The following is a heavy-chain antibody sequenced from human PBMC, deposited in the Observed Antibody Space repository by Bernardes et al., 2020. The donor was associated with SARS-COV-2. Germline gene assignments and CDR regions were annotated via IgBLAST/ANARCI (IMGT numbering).Heavy chain of an antibody. V-gene: IGHV3-30*18. D-gene: IGHD6-19*01. CDR3: AKILSSGWFDLRVGYFEN. J-gene: IGHJ4*02. CDR1: GFIFSDYA. Sequence: GGSLRLSCAASGFIFSDYAMHWVRQAPGKGLEWVALISHDGGHKYYADSVRGRFTVSRDNSKNTSYLQINSLRAEDTAMYYCAKILSSGWFDLRVGYFENWGQGTLVTVSS. CDR2: ISHDGGHK.